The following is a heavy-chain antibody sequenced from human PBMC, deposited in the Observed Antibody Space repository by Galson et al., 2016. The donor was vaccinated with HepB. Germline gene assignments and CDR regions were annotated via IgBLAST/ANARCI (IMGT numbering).Heavy chain of an antibody. CDR3: ARASAGDAFDI. Sequence: QAPGKGLEWLSIIYSESTYHADSVKGRFTISRDTSTNTLYLQMNSLRPEDTAVYYCARASAGDAFDIWGQGTMVTVSS. J-gene: IGHJ3*02. V-gene: IGHV3-53*01. CDR2: IYSEST.